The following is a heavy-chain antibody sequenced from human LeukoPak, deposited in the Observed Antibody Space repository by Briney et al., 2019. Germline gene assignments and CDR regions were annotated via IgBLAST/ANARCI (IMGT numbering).Heavy chain of an antibody. V-gene: IGHV4-39*01. CDR1: GGSIGTSTYY. CDR2: MYYGGTT. CDR3: ATGKYSGYYDY. Sequence: SETLSLTCTVSGGSIGTSTYYGGWVRQPPGKGLEWIGSMYYGGTTYYNPSLKSRVTLSVDTSKNQFSLRLSSVTAADSAVYFCATGKYSGYYDYWGQGTLVTVSS. D-gene: IGHD5-12*01. J-gene: IGHJ4*02.